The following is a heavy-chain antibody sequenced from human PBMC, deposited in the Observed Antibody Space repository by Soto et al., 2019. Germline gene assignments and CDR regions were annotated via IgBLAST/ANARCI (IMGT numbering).Heavy chain of an antibody. CDR2: IYHSGST. CDR1: GGDISSGGYS. D-gene: IGHD2-15*01. CDR3: ARSGRYCSGGSCGRGGGAFDI. V-gene: IGHV4-30-2*01. J-gene: IGHJ3*02. Sequence: PSETLSLTCAVSGGDISSGGYSWSWIRQPPGKCLECIGYIYHSGSTYYNPSLKSRVTISVDRSKNQFSLKLSSVTAADTAVYYCARSGRYCSGGSCGRGGGAFDIWGQGTMVTVAS.